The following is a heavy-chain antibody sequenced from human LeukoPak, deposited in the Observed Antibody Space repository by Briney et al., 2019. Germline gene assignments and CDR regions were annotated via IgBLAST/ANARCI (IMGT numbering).Heavy chain of an antibody. CDR2: IYPGDSDT. V-gene: IGHV5-51*01. J-gene: IGHJ4*02. D-gene: IGHD3-22*01. CDR1: GYSFTSYW. CDR3: ARLPSTYYYDSSGYSIDY. Sequence: GESLKISCKGSGYSFTSYWIGWVRQMPGKGLEWMGIIYPGDSDTRYSPSFQGQVTISADKSISTAYLQWGSLKASDTAMYYCARLPSTYYYDSSGYSIDYWGQGTLATVSS.